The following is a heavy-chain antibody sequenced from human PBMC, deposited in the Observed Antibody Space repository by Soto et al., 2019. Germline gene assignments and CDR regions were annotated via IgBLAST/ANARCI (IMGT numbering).Heavy chain of an antibody. CDR2: TRNKANSYTT. Sequence: GWSLRLSCAASGFTFSDHYMDWVRQAPGKGLEWVGRTRNKANSYTTEYAASVKGRFTISRDDSKNSLYLQMNSLKTEDTAVYYCARDLDDYSPGWGQGTLVTVSS. V-gene: IGHV3-72*01. J-gene: IGHJ4*02. CDR3: ARDLDDYSPG. CDR1: GFTFSDHY. D-gene: IGHD4-4*01.